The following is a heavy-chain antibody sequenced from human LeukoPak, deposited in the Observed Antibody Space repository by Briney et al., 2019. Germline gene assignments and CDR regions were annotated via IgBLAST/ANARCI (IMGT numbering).Heavy chain of an antibody. V-gene: IGHV4-4*02. J-gene: IGHJ3*02. D-gene: IGHD5-12*01. Sequence: PSGTLSLTCAVSGGSISSSNWWSWVRQPPGKGLEWIGEIYHSGSTNYNPSLKSRVTISVDTSKNQFSLKLSSVTAADMAVYYCARGGYDMGLGFSDAFDIWGQGTMVTVSS. CDR2: IYHSGST. CDR3: ARGGYDMGLGFSDAFDI. CDR1: GGSISSSNW.